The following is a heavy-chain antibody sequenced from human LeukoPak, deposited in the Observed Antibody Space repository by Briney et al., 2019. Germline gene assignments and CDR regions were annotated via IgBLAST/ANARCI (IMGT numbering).Heavy chain of an antibody. Sequence: GGSLRLSCATSGFRFVDYGLSWVRQAPGKGLEWLSAINWNGGITEYADSVKGRFTISRDNARNSLYLQMDSLRAEDTAFYYCARDRMGTSYSVSHFDSWGQGTLVTVSS. CDR3: ARDRMGTSYSVSHFDS. V-gene: IGHV3-20*04. CDR1: GFRFVDYG. D-gene: IGHD6-13*01. J-gene: IGHJ4*02. CDR2: INWNGGIT.